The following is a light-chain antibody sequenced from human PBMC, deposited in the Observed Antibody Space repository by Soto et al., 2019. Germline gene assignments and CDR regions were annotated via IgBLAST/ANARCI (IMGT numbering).Light chain of an antibody. Sequence: SYELTQPPSVSVPPGKTARITCGGNNIGSKSVHWYQQKPGQAPVLVIYYDSDRPSGIPERFSGSNSGNTATLTISRVEAGDEADYYCQVWDSSSDHHVVFGGGTKVTVL. J-gene: IGLJ2*01. V-gene: IGLV3-21*04. CDR1: NIGSKS. CDR3: QVWDSSSDHHVV. CDR2: YDS.